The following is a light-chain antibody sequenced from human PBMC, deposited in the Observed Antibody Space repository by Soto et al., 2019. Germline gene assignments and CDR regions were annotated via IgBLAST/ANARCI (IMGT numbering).Light chain of an antibody. CDR3: QQYSTYFWT. CDR1: QSINRW. V-gene: IGKV1-5*01. J-gene: IGKJ1*01. CDR2: DAS. Sequence: DIQLTQSPSTLSASVGDRVTITCRASQSINRWLAWYQQRPGKAPKLLIFDASRLESGVPSKFSGSGSGTEFTLSISSLQPDDFATYYCQQYSTYFWTFGQGTKVDIK.